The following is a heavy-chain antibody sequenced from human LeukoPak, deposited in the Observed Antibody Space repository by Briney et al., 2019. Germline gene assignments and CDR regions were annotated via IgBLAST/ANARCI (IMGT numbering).Heavy chain of an antibody. V-gene: IGHV3-30-3*01. J-gene: IGHJ4*02. CDR3: ARVAAPRSNDY. CDR2: ASYDGGNK. Sequence: GGSLRLSCAASGFTFSDYYMSWIRQAPGKGLECVAVASYDGGNKYYADSVKGRFTISRDNSKNTLYLQMNSLKTEDTAVYFCARVAAPRSNDYWGQGTLVTVSS. CDR1: GFTFSDYY. D-gene: IGHD6-13*01.